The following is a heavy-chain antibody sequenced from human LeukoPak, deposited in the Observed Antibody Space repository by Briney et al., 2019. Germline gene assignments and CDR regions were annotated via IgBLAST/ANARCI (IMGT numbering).Heavy chain of an antibody. CDR2: ISACNGNT. J-gene: IGHJ4*02. Sequence: ASVKVSCTASGYTFTTYGISWVRQAPGQGLEWMGWISACNGNTNYAQKLQGRVTMTTDTSTSTAYMELRSLRSDAPAVYYCARMGYNWHYAFENPTFDYWGQGALVTVTS. V-gene: IGHV1-18*01. CDR3: ARMGYNWHYAFENPTFDY. CDR1: GYTFTTYG. D-gene: IGHD1-7*01.